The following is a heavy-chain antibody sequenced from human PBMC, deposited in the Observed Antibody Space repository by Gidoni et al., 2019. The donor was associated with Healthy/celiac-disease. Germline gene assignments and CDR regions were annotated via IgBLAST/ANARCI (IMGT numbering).Heavy chain of an antibody. CDR2: ISYHGSNK. CDR1: GISYSRYA. J-gene: IGHJ5*02. V-gene: IGHV3-30*01. CDR3: ARAVPLVYYDFCSGYQKGYNWFDP. Sequence: QVKQVESGGGVVQPGRSLRLCCAAAGISYSRYAMHGVRQAPGKGLELVSVISYHGSNKSYAVSVKCRFTISRDNSKNTLYLHMNCLRAEDTAVYYCARAVPLVYYDFCSGYQKGYNWFDPWGQGTLVTVSS. D-gene: IGHD3-3*01.